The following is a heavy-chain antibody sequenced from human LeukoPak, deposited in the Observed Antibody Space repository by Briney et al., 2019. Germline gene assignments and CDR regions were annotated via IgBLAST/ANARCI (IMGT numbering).Heavy chain of an antibody. D-gene: IGHD3-10*01. CDR3: ARRGSRGRGVIIH. CDR1: GDSISSDGHS. Sequence: SETLSLTCGVSGDSISSDGHSWSWIRQPPGKGLEWVGYIYHSGAAYHNPSLKSRLALSVDTSNNQFSLRLRSVTAADTAVYYCARRGSRGRGVIIHWGQGTLVTVSS. J-gene: IGHJ4*02. V-gene: IGHV4-30-4*07. CDR2: IYHSGAA.